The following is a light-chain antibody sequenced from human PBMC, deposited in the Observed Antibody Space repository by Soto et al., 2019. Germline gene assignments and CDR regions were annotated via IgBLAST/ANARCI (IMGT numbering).Light chain of an antibody. CDR2: DVS. Sequence: QSVLTQPASVSGSPGQSITISCTGTSSDVGGYKYVSWYQQHPGKAPKLMIYDVSNRPSGVSNRFSGSKSGNTASLTISGLQAEDEADYYCSSYTSSSTSSVFGTGTKVTGL. CDR3: SSYTSSSTSSV. J-gene: IGLJ1*01. V-gene: IGLV2-14*01. CDR1: SSDVGGYKY.